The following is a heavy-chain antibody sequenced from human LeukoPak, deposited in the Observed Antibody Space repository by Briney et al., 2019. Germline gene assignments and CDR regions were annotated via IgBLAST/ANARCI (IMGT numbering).Heavy chain of an antibody. CDR1: GGSISSGGYY. Sequence: TSQTLSLTCTVSGGSISSGGYYWSWIRQHPGKGLEWIGYIYYSGSTYYNPSLKSRVTISVDTSKNQFSLKLSSVTAADTAVYYCARDREGWFDPWGQGTLVTVSS. V-gene: IGHV4-31*03. CDR2: IYYSGST. J-gene: IGHJ5*02. CDR3: ARDREGWFDP.